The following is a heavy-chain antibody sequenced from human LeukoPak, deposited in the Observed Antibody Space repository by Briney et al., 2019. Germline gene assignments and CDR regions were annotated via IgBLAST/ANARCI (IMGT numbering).Heavy chain of an antibody. D-gene: IGHD3-10*01. Sequence: GGSLRLSCAASGFTFSSHGMSWVRQAPGKGLEWVSAISGSGGSTYYADSVKGRFTISRDNSKNTLYLQMNSLRAEDTAVYYCAKVPYNGSGRNYYYYMDVWGKGTTVTISS. J-gene: IGHJ6*03. CDR2: ISGSGGST. V-gene: IGHV3-23*01. CDR1: GFTFSSHG. CDR3: AKVPYNGSGRNYYYYMDV.